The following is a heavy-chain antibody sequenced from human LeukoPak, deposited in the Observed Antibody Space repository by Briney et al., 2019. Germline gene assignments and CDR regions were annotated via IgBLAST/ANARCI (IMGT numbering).Heavy chain of an antibody. V-gene: IGHV3-23*01. CDR3: ARDIELSC. J-gene: IGHJ4*02. CDR2: ISASGGNS. CDR1: GFTFSDSA. D-gene: IGHD1-26*01. Sequence: PGGSLRLSCGASGFTFSDSAMSWVRQASGRGLEWVSLISASGGNSYYADSVKGRFTVSRDSSKNTLHLQMNSLRAEDTAVYYCARDIELSCWGQGTLVTVSS.